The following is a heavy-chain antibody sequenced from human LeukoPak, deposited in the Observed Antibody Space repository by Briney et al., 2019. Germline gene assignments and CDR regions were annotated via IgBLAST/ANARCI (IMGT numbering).Heavy chain of an antibody. V-gene: IGHV3-48*03. CDR2: ISHTGSLI. Sequence: GGSLRLSCAASGFTSNPYELNWARQAPGKGLEWISYISHTGSLIYYADSVKGRFTISRDNTKNLLYLQMNSLRVEDTGLYYCSSYCSEGTCYGYFHHWGQGTLVSVSS. CDR1: GFTSNPYE. CDR3: SSYCSEGTCYGYFHH. J-gene: IGHJ1*01. D-gene: IGHD2-15*01.